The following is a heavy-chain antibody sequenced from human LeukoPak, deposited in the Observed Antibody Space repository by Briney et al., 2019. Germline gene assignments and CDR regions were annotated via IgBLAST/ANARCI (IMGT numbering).Heavy chain of an antibody. J-gene: IGHJ4*02. D-gene: IGHD6-13*01. Sequence: PGGSPRLSCAASGFTFSSYAMSWVRQAPGKGLEWVSAISGSGGSTYYADSVKGRFTISRDNSKNTLYLQMNSLRAEDTAVYYCAKSGSIAAAGYYFDYWGQGTLVTVSS. CDR2: ISGSGGST. V-gene: IGHV3-23*01. CDR3: AKSGSIAAAGYYFDY. CDR1: GFTFSSYA.